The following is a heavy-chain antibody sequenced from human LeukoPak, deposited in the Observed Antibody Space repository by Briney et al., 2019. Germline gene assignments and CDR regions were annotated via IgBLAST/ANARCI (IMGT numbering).Heavy chain of an antibody. V-gene: IGHV3-74*01. CDR3: ARGRITSSWYYFDY. D-gene: IGHD6-13*01. CDR2: INTDGSST. Sequence: GGSLRLSCAASGFTFSGYRMHWVRQAPGKGLAWVSRINTDGSSTTYADSVKGRFTISRDNAKNTLYLQMNSLRVEDTAVYYCARGRITSSWYYFDYWGQGALVTVSS. J-gene: IGHJ4*02. CDR1: GFTFSGYR.